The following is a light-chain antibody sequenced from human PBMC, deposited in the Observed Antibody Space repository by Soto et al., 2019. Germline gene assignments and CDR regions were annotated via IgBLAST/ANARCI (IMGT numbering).Light chain of an antibody. CDR1: QRVSSTY. CDR2: GAA. V-gene: IGKV3-20*01. CDR3: QQYDTSPWT. J-gene: IGKJ1*01. Sequence: EIVLTQSPGTLSLSPGERATLSCRASQRVSSTYLAWHQQKPGQAPRLLIYGAASRATGIPDRFSGSGSGTDFTLTISRLEPEDFAVYYCQQYDTSPWTFGQGTKVVIK.